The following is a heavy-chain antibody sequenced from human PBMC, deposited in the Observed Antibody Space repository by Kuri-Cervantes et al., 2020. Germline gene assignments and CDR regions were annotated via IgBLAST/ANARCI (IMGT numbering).Heavy chain of an antibody. J-gene: IGHJ4*02. CDR2: INHSRST. CDR1: GGSFSFYY. V-gene: IGHV4-34*01. Sequence: SQTLSLTCAVYGGSFSFYYWNWIRQPPGKGLEWIGEINHSRSTNYNPSLKSRVTISLDTSKNQFSLKLNSVTAADTAVYYCSRETPGAGHFDYWGQGNLVTVSS. D-gene: IGHD4/OR15-4a*01. CDR3: SRETPGAGHFDY.